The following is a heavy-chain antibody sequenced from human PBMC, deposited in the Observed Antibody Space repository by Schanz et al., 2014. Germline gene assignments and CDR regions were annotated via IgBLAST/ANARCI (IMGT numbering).Heavy chain of an antibody. CDR1: GFTFSSYA. CDR3: AIIGVMVAVAGTRADY. V-gene: IGHV3-23*04. J-gene: IGHJ4*02. CDR2: FIVDSGNT. D-gene: IGHD6-19*01. Sequence: VQLVESGGGVVQPGGSLRLSCAASGFTFSSYAMSWVRQAPGKGLEWVSGFIVDSGNTYYAGSVKGRFSISRDNAKNSLYLQMNSLRAEDTALYYCAIIGVMVAVAGTRADYWGQGTLVTVSS.